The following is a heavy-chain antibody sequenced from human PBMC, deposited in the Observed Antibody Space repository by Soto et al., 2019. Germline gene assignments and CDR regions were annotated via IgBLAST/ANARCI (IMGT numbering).Heavy chain of an antibody. CDR1: GYTFSGHY. V-gene: IGHV1-2*02. J-gene: IGHJ4*02. Sequence: ASMKVSGKASGYTFSGHYMHWIRQAPGQGPEWLGWINANSGDTDRAPKFQDRLTMTRDTSISTAYMELSRLRSDDTAVYYCARGGALDGTSPPFNHWGQGTLVTVSS. CDR2: INANSGDT. D-gene: IGHD6-19*01. CDR3: ARGGALDGTSPPFNH.